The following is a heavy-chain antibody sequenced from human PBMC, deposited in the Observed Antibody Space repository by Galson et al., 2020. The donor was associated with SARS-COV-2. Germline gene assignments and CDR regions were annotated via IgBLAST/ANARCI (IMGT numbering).Heavy chain of an antibody. CDR2: ISSSSSYI. Sequence: GGSLRLSCAASGFTFSSYSTNWVRQAPGKGLEWVSSISSSSSYIYYADSVKGRFTISRDNAKNSLYLQMNSLRAEDTAVYYCARGIAAAGTNYWGQGTLVTVSS. V-gene: IGHV3-21*01. CDR1: GFTFSSYS. D-gene: IGHD6-13*01. J-gene: IGHJ4*02. CDR3: ARGIAAAGTNY.